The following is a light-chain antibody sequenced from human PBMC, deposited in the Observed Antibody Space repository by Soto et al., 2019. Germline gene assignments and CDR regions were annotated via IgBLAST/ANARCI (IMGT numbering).Light chain of an antibody. CDR1: SSNMGSST. J-gene: IGLJ1*01. Sequence: QSVLTQLPSASGTPGQRVTISCSGSSSNMGSSTVNWSQHLPGTAPKLLAYSNNQRPSGVRDRFSGSNSGTSASLAISGLQSEDQADYYCAVWDDSLSGYVFGTGTKVTV. CDR3: AVWDDSLSGYV. V-gene: IGLV1-44*01. CDR2: SNN.